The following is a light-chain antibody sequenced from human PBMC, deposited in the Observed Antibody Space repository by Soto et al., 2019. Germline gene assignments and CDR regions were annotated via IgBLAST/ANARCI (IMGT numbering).Light chain of an antibody. CDR2: GAS. V-gene: IGKV3-15*01. Sequence: EIVMTQSPVTLLVSPGERVTLSCRASRSIITNLAWYQHKPGQAPRLLIYGASTRAAGIPARFTGSGSGTEFTLTISSLQSEDFAFYYCQQYNDWPLPTFGGGTKVEIK. J-gene: IGKJ4*01. CDR3: QQYNDWPLPT. CDR1: RSIITN.